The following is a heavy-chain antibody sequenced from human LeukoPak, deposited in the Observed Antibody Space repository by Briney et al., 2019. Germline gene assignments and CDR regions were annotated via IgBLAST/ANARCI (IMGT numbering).Heavy chain of an antibody. J-gene: IGHJ4*02. Sequence: SETLSLTCTASGDSISSYYWTWIRQPPGKGLGLEWIGYIYYSGGTNYNPSLKSRVTISIDTSKNQVSLKLSSVTAADTAVYYCARLWDSSSSLDYWGQGTLVTVSS. D-gene: IGHD6-6*01. CDR1: GDSISSYY. CDR3: ARLWDSSSSLDY. V-gene: IGHV4-59*08. CDR2: IYYSGGT.